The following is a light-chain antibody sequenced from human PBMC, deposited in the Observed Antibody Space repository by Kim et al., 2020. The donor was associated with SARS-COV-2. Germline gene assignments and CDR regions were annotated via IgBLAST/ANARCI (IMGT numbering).Light chain of an antibody. CDR3: QAWDSSTWV. CDR2: QDS. V-gene: IGLV3-1*01. CDR1: KLGDKY. Sequence: GSPGQTASITCSGEKLGDKYACWYQQKPGQSPVLVIYQDSKRPSGIPERFSGSNSGNTATLTISGTQAMDEADYYCQAWDSSTWVFGGGTQLTVL. J-gene: IGLJ3*02.